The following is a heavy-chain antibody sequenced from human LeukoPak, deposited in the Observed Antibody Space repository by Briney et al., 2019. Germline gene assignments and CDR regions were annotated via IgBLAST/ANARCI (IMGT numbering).Heavy chain of an antibody. J-gene: IGHJ4*02. CDR2: ISYDGSNK. D-gene: IGHD2-15*01. Sequence: GGSLRLSCAASGFTFSSYAMHWVRQAPGEGLEWVAVISYDGSNKYYADSVKGRFTISRDNSKNTPYLQMNSLRAEDTAVYYCAKSGDCSGGSCYYFDYWGQGTLVTVSS. CDR3: AKSGDCSGGSCYYFDY. CDR1: GFTFSSYA. V-gene: IGHV3-30-3*02.